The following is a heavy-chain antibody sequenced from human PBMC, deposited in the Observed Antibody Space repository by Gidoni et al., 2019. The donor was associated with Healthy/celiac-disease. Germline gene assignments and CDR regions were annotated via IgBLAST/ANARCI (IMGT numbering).Heavy chain of an antibody. D-gene: IGHD6-19*01. V-gene: IGHV4-38-2*01. Sequence: QVQLQESGPGLVKPSETLSLTCAVSAYSFSSGYYWGWIRQPPGKGLEWIGSIYHSGSTYYNPSLKSRVTISVDTSRNQFSLKLSAVAAADTAVYYCARGGAYSSGPAGYWGQGTLVTVSS. CDR1: AYSFSSGYY. J-gene: IGHJ4*02. CDR2: IYHSGST. CDR3: ARGGAYSSGPAGY.